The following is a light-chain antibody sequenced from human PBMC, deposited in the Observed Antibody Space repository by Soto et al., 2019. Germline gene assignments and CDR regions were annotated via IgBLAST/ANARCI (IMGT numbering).Light chain of an antibody. J-gene: IGLJ1*01. CDR3: SSYTSSSPDV. Sequence: QSVLTQPASVSGSPGQSITISCTGTSSDVGGYNYVSWYQQHPGKAPKLMIYDVSNRPSGVSNRFSGSKSGNTASLTISGRQAEDEADYYCSSYTSSSPDVFGTGTKLTVL. CDR1: SSDVGGYNY. CDR2: DVS. V-gene: IGLV2-14*01.